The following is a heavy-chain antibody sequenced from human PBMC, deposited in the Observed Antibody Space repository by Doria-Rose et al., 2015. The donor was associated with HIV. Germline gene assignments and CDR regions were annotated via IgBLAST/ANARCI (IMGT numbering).Heavy chain of an antibody. CDR1: GGSISHYY. CDR2: IFYPGST. J-gene: IGHJ4*02. Sequence: QVQLQESGPGLVKPSETLSLTCSVSGGSISHYYWSWIRQPPGKGLEYIGDIFYPGSTNYSPSLKSRVSISIGTSKNKFSLRLSSVTAADTAVYYCARVLSGTYDYWGQGTLVTVSS. V-gene: IGHV4-59*01. D-gene: IGHD1-26*01. CDR3: ARVLSGTYDY.